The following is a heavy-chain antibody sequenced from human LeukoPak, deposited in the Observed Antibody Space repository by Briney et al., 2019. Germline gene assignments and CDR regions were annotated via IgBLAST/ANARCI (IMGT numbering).Heavy chain of an antibody. Sequence: PSETLSLTCAVYGVSFRGYYWSWIRQPPGKGLEWIGEINHSGSTNYNPSLKSRVTISVDTSKNQFSLKLSSVTAADTAVYYCARGIYYYGSGSPYYYYYGMDVWGQGTTVTVSS. CDR2: INHSGST. D-gene: IGHD3-10*01. J-gene: IGHJ6*02. CDR1: GVSFRGYY. V-gene: IGHV4-34*01. CDR3: ARGIYYYGSGSPYYYYYGMDV.